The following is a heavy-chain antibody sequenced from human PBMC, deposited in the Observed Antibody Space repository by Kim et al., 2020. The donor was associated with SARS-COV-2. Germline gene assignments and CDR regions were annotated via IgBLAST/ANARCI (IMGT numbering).Heavy chain of an antibody. Sequence: SETLSLTCTVSGGSISSSSYYWGWIRQPPGKGLEWIGSIYYSGSTYYNPSLKSRVTISVDTSKNQFSLKLSSVTAADTAVYYCARQDLPKRRVAAKANWFDPWGQGTLVTVSS. CDR2: IYYSGST. CDR1: GGSISSSSYY. J-gene: IGHJ5*02. CDR3: ARQDLPKRRVAAKANWFDP. D-gene: IGHD2-15*01. V-gene: IGHV4-39*01.